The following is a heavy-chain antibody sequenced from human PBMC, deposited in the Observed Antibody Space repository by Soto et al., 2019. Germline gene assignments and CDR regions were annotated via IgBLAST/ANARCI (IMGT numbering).Heavy chain of an antibody. Sequence: QVQLQESGPGLVKPSQTLSLTCTVSGGSISSGGYYWSWIRQHPGKGLEWIGYIYYSGSTYYNPSLKSRVSISVDTSKNQFSLKLSSVTAADTAAYYCARAEFWSGYAPGASVEWFDPWGQGTLVTVSS. CDR3: ARAEFWSGYAPGASVEWFDP. CDR2: IYYSGST. V-gene: IGHV4-31*03. J-gene: IGHJ5*02. CDR1: GGSISSGGYY. D-gene: IGHD3-3*01.